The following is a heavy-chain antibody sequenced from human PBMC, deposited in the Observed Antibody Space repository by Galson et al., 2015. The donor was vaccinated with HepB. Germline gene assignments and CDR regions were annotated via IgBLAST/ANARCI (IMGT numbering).Heavy chain of an antibody. CDR1: GFTFSSYA. Sequence: SLRLSCAASGFTFSSYAMHWVRQAPGKGLEYVSAISSNGGSTYYADSVKGRFTISRDNSKNTPYLQMSSLRAEDTAVYYCVKEGIQLWLTYFDYWGQGTLVTVSS. CDR3: VKEGIQLWLTYFDY. D-gene: IGHD5-18*01. V-gene: IGHV3-64D*06. J-gene: IGHJ4*02. CDR2: ISSNGGST.